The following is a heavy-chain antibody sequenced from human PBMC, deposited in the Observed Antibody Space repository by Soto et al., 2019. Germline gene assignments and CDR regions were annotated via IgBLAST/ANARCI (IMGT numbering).Heavy chain of an antibody. CDR1: GFTFHDYA. J-gene: IGHJ6*03. CDR2: ISWNSGSI. V-gene: IGHV3-9*01. CDR3: AKGVSDYREHYYYYYMDV. D-gene: IGHD4-17*01. Sequence: PGGSLRLSCAASGFTFHDYAMRWVRQAPGKGLEWVSGISWNSGSIGYADSVKGRFTISRDNAKNSLYLQMNSLRAEDTALYYCAKGVSDYREHYYYYYMDVWGKGTKVTVSS.